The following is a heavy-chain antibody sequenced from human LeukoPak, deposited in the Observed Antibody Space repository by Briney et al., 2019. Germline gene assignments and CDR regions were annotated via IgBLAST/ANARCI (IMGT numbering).Heavy chain of an antibody. V-gene: IGHV3-30-3*01. D-gene: IGHD3-10*01. CDR2: ISYDGSNK. Sequence: GRSPRLSCVASGFTFSRYAMHWVRLAPGKGLEWVAVISYDGSNKYYADSVKGGFTISRDNSKDTLYLQMNSLRAEDTALYYCARDGNFYYGPGSYCDYWGQGTLVTVSS. CDR3: ARDGNFYYGPGSYCDY. CDR1: GFTFSRYA. J-gene: IGHJ4*02.